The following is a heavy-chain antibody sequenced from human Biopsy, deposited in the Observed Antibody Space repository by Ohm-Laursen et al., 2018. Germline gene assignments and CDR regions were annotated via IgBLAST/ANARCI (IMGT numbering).Heavy chain of an antibody. CDR1: GFSVSTRGMS. CDR2: IGWGDAK. D-gene: IGHD2-2*01. V-gene: IGHV2-70*16. CDR3: ARIPILIVPAALVYRHRRHLQGLDV. J-gene: IGHJ6*02. Sequence: TQTLTLTCTLSGFSVSTRGMSVTWIRQAPGKALEWLARIGWGDAKFYSESLKTRLAISKDTSENHVVLTLSDVDPVDTATYYCARIPILIVPAALVYRHRRHLQGLDVWGQGTTVIVSS.